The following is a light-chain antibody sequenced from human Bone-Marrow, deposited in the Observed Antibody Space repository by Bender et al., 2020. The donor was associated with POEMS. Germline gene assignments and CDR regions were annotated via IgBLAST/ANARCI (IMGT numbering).Light chain of an antibody. CDR3: CSYAGVSTYYV. CDR1: NSNIGSSY. CDR2: GYN. Sequence: QSVLTQPPSASGTPGQRVTISCSGSNSNIGSSYVCWYQQFPGTAPRLLIYGYNNRPSGVPDRFSGSKSGNTASLTISGLQAEDEADYYCCSYAGVSTYYVFGTGTKVTVL. V-gene: IGLV1-47*02. J-gene: IGLJ1*01.